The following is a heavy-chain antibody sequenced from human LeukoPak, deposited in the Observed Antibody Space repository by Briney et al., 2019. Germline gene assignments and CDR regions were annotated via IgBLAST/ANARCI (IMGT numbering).Heavy chain of an antibody. CDR1: GGSFCGYY. D-gene: IGHD4-17*01. CDR2: INHSGTT. J-gene: IGHJ4*02. Sequence: SETLSLTCAVYGGSFCGYYWSWIHQPPGKGLESRGEINHSGTTNYNPSPKSRVTISVDTSKNQFSLKLSSVPAADTAVYYCARGGYGDYIYWGQGTLVTVSS. V-gene: IGHV4-34*01. CDR3: ARGGYGDYIY.